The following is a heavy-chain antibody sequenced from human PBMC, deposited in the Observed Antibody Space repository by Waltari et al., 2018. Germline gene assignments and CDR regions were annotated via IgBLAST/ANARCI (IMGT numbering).Heavy chain of an antibody. J-gene: IGHJ4*02. D-gene: IGHD2-2*01. CDR1: GFTFSRSA. CDR2: MSGSGGST. CDR3: AKEGGWCSSTSCYPYYFDY. V-gene: IGHV3-23*01. Sequence: EVQLLESGGGLVQPGGSLRLSCAASGFTFSRSAMSWVRRAPGTGVEWVSGMSGSGGSTYYADSVKGRFTISRDNSKNTLYLQMNSLRAEDTAVYYCAKEGGWCSSTSCYPYYFDYWGQGTLVTVSS.